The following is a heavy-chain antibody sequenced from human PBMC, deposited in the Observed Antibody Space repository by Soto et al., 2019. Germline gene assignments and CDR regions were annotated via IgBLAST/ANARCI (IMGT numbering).Heavy chain of an antibody. CDR3: ATHTSGSRNGPHT. V-gene: IGHV4-39*01. CDR1: GGSIKNTGAN. Sequence: QLQLQESGPGLVKPSETLSLTCTVSGGSIKNTGANWGWVRQPPGKGLEWIGSVYYTGTTYYNPSLPSRVTISIDTSKNQYSLSVNSVAAADTAVYYCATHTSGSRNGPHTWGQGTLVTVSS. D-gene: IGHD1-26*01. J-gene: IGHJ5*02. CDR2: VYYTGTT.